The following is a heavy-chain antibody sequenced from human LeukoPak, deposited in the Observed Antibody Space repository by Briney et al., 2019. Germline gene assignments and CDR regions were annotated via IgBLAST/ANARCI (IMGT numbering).Heavy chain of an antibody. V-gene: IGHV3-23*01. CDR1: GFTFSSYA. J-gene: IGHJ6*02. D-gene: IGHD3-9*01. CDR2: ISGSGGST. CDR3: IRLTGYYYYGMDV. Sequence: PGGSLRLSCAASGFTFSSYAMSWVRQAPGKGLEWVSAISGSGGSTYYADSVKGRFTISRDNSKNTLYLQMNSLRAEDTAVYYCIRLTGYYYYGMDVWGQGTTVTVSS.